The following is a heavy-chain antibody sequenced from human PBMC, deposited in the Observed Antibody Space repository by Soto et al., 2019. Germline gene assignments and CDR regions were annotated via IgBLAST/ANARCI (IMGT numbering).Heavy chain of an antibody. CDR1: GFTFSSYA. D-gene: IGHD3-22*01. J-gene: IGHJ5*02. V-gene: IGHV3-23*01. CDR2: ISGSGGST. Sequence: GSLRLSCAASGFTFSSYAMSWVRQAPGKGLEWVSAISGSGGSTYYADSVKGRFTISRDNSKNTLYLQMNSLRAEDTAVYYCAKRYDSSGYYLLGWFDPWGQGTLVTVSS. CDR3: AKRYDSSGYYLLGWFDP.